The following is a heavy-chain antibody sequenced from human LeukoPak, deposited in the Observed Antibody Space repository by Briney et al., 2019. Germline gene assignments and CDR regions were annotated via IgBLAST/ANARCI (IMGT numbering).Heavy chain of an antibody. J-gene: IGHJ3*02. D-gene: IGHD2-8*01. V-gene: IGHV6-1*01. CDR3: ARESRTEKIMYDAFDI. CDR1: GDSVSSSSAA. Sequence: SQTLSLTCAISGDSVSSSSAAWSWIRQSPSRGLEWLRRTYYRSKWYNDYAVSVKSRITINPDTSKNQFSLQLNSVTPEDTAVYYCARESRTEKIMYDAFDIWGQGTMVTVSS. CDR2: TYYRSKWYN.